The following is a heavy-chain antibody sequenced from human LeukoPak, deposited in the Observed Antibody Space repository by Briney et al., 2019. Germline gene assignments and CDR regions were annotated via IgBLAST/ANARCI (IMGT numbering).Heavy chain of an antibody. Sequence: PGGSLRLSCAASGFTVSSTYMNWVRQAPGKGLEWVSVIYSGGSTYYADSVKGRFTISRDNSKNTLYLQMNSLRAEDTAVYYCAREGAGYANAFDIWGQGTTVTVSS. J-gene: IGHJ3*02. V-gene: IGHV3-53*01. D-gene: IGHD5-12*01. CDR2: IYSGGST. CDR1: GFTVSSTY. CDR3: AREGAGYANAFDI.